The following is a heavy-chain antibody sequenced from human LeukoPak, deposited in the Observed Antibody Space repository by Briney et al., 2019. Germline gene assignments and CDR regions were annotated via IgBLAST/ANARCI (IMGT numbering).Heavy chain of an antibody. J-gene: IGHJ2*01. CDR3: AREDHGATGYWGDFDL. V-gene: IGHV3-15*01. CDR2: IKSESDGGTT. CDR1: GFLFTKAW. D-gene: IGHD4/OR15-4a*01. Sequence: PGGSLRLSCAASGFLFTKAWMSWVRQAPGKGLEWVGLIKSESDGGTTDYAASVEGRFFISRYDSQNTLYLHMDSVKSEDTAVYYCAREDHGATGYWGDFDLWGRGALVTVSS.